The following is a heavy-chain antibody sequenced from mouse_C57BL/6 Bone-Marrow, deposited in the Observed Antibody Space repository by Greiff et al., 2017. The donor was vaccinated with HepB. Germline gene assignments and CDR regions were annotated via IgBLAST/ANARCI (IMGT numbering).Heavy chain of an antibody. J-gene: IGHJ1*03. CDR2: IHPNSGST. Sequence: QVQLQQSGAELVKPGASVKLSCKASGYTFTSYWMHWVKQRPGQGLEWIGMIHPNSGSTNYNEKFKSKATLTVDKSSSTAYMQLSSLTSEDSAVYYCAREDYYGSRGGYFDVWGTGTTVTVSS. D-gene: IGHD1-1*01. V-gene: IGHV1-64*01. CDR3: AREDYYGSRGGYFDV. CDR1: GYTFTSYW.